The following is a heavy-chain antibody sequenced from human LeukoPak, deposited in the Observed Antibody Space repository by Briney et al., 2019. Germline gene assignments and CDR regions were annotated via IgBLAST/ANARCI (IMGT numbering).Heavy chain of an antibody. CDR2: IYQSGST. D-gene: IGHD5-24*01. Sequence: SETLSLTCTVSGYSISSGYYWGWTRQPPGKGLEWIGTIYQSGSTYFNPSLKSRVTMSVDTSKNQFSLKLSSLTAADTAFYYCARRRSPSETGAFDIWGQGTMVTVSS. V-gene: IGHV4-38-2*02. CDR1: GYSISSGYY. CDR3: ARRRSPSETGAFDI. J-gene: IGHJ3*02.